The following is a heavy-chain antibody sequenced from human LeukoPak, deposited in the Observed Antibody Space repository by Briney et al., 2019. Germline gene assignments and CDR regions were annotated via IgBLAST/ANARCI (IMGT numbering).Heavy chain of an antibody. CDR3: ARDRIPLDFWSGYYTD. Sequence: ASVKVSCKASGYTFTGYYMHWVRQAPGQGLEWMGWINPNSGGTNYAQKFQGRVTMTRDTSISTAYMELSRLRSDDTAVYYCARDRIPLDFWSGYYTDWGQGTLVTVSS. J-gene: IGHJ4*02. CDR1: GYTFTGYY. V-gene: IGHV1-2*02. D-gene: IGHD3-3*01. CDR2: INPNSGGT.